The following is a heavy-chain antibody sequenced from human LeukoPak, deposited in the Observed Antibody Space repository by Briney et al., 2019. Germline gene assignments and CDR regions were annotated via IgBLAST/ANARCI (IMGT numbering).Heavy chain of an antibody. Sequence: GGSLRLSCAASGFTFSSYGMHWVRQAPGKGLEWVAFIRYDGSNKYYADSVKGRFSISRDNSKNTLYLQMNSLRAEDTAVYYCAKGPLGYSTPRFDPWGQGTLVTVSS. CDR2: IRYDGSNK. V-gene: IGHV3-30*02. J-gene: IGHJ5*02. CDR3: AKGPLGYSTPRFDP. D-gene: IGHD4-11*01. CDR1: GFTFSSYG.